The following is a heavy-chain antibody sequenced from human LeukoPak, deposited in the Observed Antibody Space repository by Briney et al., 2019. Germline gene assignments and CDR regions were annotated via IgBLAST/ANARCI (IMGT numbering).Heavy chain of an antibody. J-gene: IGHJ6*02. V-gene: IGHV4-59*01. D-gene: IGHD6-19*01. CDR2: IYYSGST. CDR1: GGSLSSYY. Sequence: SETLSLTCTVSGGSLSSYYWSWIRQPPEKGLGCIGYIYYSGSTNYNPSLKSRVTISVDTSKNQFSLKLSSVTAADTAVYYCARDLLYSSGWSPGSHYYYYVMDVGAKGPRSPSP. CDR3: ARDLLYSSGWSPGSHYYYYVMDV.